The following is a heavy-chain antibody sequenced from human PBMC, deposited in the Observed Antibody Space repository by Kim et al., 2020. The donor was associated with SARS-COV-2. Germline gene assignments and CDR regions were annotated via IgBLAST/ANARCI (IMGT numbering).Heavy chain of an antibody. Sequence: GGSLRLSCAASGFTFSSYWMHWVRQAPGKGLVWVSRINSDGSSTSYKDSVKGRFTISRDNAKNTLYLQMNSLRAEDTAVYYCARARKLRFLEWQTPAYMDVWGKGTTVTVSS. D-gene: IGHD3-3*01. CDR1: GFTFSSYW. CDR2: INSDGSST. V-gene: IGHV3-74*01. J-gene: IGHJ6*03. CDR3: ARARKLRFLEWQTPAYMDV.